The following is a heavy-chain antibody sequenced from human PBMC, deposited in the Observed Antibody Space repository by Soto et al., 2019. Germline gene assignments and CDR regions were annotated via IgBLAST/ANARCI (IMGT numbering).Heavy chain of an antibody. J-gene: IGHJ4*02. CDR2: IYYSGST. CDR3: ERREWTAQNYFHH. CDR1: GGSISSYY. Sequence: SETLSLTCTVSGGSISSYYWSWIRQPPGKGLEWIGYIYYSGSTNYNPSLKSRVTISVDTSKNQFSLKLSSVTAADTAVYYCERREWTAQNYFHHCGQGTLVTVSS. V-gene: IGHV4-59*01. D-gene: IGHD3-3*01.